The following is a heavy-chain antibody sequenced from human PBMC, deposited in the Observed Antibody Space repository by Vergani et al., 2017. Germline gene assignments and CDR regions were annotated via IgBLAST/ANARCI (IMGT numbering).Heavy chain of an antibody. J-gene: IGHJ4*02. Sequence: QIHLVQSGSELKKPGASVKVSCKASGYDINNYALTWVRQAPGQGPEWMGWINSNSGSPTYAQAFTGRFVFSLDTSVNTAYLQINGLQSDDTAVYFCARFAVSSFLDYWGQGTQFTVS. D-gene: IGHD5/OR15-5a*01. CDR2: INSNSGSP. CDR1: GYDINNYA. CDR3: ARFAVSSFLDY. V-gene: IGHV7-4-1*02.